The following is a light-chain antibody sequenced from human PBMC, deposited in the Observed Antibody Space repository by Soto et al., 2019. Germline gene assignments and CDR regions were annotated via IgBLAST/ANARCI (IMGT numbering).Light chain of an antibody. CDR3: SSYADNDTVM. CDR1: SSDVGYSNY. V-gene: IGLV2-8*01. Sequence: QSALTQPPSASGSPGQSVTISCTGTSSDVGYSNYVSWYQQHPPKAPKLIIYEVDKRSSGVPDRFSGSKSGNTASLTVSGLQAEDEADYYCSSYADNDTVMFGGGTKVTVL. CDR2: EVD. J-gene: IGLJ3*02.